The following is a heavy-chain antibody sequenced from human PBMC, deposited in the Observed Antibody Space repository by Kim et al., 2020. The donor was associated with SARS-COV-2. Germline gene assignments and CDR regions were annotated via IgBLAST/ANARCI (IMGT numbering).Heavy chain of an antibody. D-gene: IGHD2-2*01. CDR3: ARVGGYCSSTSCYRGGWFDP. CDR2: IYYSGST. V-gene: IGHV4-59*13. CDR1: GGSISSYY. J-gene: IGHJ5*02. Sequence: SETLSLTCTVSGGSISSYYWSWIRQPPGKGLEWIGYIYYSGSTNYNPSLKSRVTISVDTSKNQFSLKLSSVTAADTAVYYCARVGGYCSSTSCYRGGWFDPWGQGTLVTVSS.